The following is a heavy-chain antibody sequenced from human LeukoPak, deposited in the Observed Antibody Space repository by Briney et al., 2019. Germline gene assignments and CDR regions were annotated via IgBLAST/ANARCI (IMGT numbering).Heavy chain of an antibody. CDR1: VYTLTELS. CDR3: ATFFGRGSYFDY. Sequence: GASVKVSRKVSVYTLTELSMHWVRQPRGKGHEWMGGFDPEDGETIYAQKFQGRVTMTEDTSTDTAYMELSSLRSEDTAVYYCATFFGRGSYFDYWGQGTLVTVSA. D-gene: IGHD1-26*01. J-gene: IGHJ4*02. V-gene: IGHV1-24*01. CDR2: FDPEDGET.